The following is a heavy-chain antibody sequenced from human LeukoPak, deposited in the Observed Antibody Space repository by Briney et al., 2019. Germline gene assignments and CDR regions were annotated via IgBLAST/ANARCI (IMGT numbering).Heavy chain of an antibody. V-gene: IGHV1-2*02. CDR2: INPNSGGT. CDR3: ARASRRYCSSTSCLYFDY. D-gene: IGHD2-2*01. Sequence: ASVKVSCKXSGYTFTGYYMHWVRQAPGQGLEWMGWINPNSGGTNYAQKFQGRVTMTRDTSISTAYMELSRLRSDGTAVYYCARASRRYCSSTSCLYFDYWGQGTLVTVSS. CDR1: GYTFTGYY. J-gene: IGHJ4*02.